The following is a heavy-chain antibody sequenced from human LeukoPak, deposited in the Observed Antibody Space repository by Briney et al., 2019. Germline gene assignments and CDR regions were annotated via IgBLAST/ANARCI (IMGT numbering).Heavy chain of an antibody. Sequence: PGGSLRLSCAASGFTFSTYGMHWVRQAPGKGLEWVAVISYDGSNKYYADSVKGRFTISRDNSKNTLYLQMNSLRAEDTAVYYCAKKGDPDWGQGTLVTVSS. J-gene: IGHJ4*02. CDR2: ISYDGSNK. D-gene: IGHD3-16*01. V-gene: IGHV3-30*18. CDR1: GFTFSTYG. CDR3: AKKGDPD.